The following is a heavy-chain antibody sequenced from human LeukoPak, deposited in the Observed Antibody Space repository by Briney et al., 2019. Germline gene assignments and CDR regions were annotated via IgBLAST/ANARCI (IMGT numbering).Heavy chain of an antibody. Sequence: GGSLRLSRAATGFTVNSNYMSWVRQAPGKGLEWVSVLYSGGSTDNADSVKGRFTISRDNSKNTLYLQMNSLRAEDTAVYYCARDRSGYFDYWGQGTLVTVSS. CDR1: GFTVNSNY. D-gene: IGHD3-3*01. J-gene: IGHJ4*02. CDR2: LYSGGST. CDR3: ARDRSGYFDY. V-gene: IGHV3-66*01.